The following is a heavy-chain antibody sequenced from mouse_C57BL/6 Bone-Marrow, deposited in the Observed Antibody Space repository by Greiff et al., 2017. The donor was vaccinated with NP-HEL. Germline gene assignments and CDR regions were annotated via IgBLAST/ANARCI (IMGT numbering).Heavy chain of an antibody. Sequence: EVQLQQSGAELVRPGASVKLSCTASGFNIKDDYMHWVKQRPEQGLEWIGWIDPENGDTEYASKFQGKAIITADTSSNTAYLQLSSLTSEDTAVYYCTKIYYGSTPWFAYWGQGTLVTVSA. CDR3: TKIYYGSTPWFAY. CDR2: IDPENGDT. CDR1: GFNIKDDY. D-gene: IGHD1-1*01. V-gene: IGHV14-4*01. J-gene: IGHJ3*01.